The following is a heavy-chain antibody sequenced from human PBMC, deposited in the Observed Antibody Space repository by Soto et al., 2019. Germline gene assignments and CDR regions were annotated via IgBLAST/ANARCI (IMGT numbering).Heavy chain of an antibody. CDR3: VGEWFYCFED. J-gene: IGHJ4*02. Sequence: EVQLVESGGGLVQPGGSLRLSCAASGFTLSDRHITWVRQAPGKGLEWLGRTRKRSDSFITEYAASVKGRFTISRDGSKSLVFLQMNSLKTDDTAVYYCVGEWFYCFEDWGQGTLVTVSS. V-gene: IGHV3-72*01. CDR2: TRKRSDSFIT. D-gene: IGHD3-16*01. CDR1: GFTLSDRH.